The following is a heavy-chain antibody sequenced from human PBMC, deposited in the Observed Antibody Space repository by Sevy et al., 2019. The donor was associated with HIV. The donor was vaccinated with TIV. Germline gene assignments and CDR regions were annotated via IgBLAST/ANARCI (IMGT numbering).Heavy chain of an antibody. J-gene: IGHJ3*02. CDR1: GFTFSTYT. CDR3: ARAKVWVDALDI. Sequence: GGSLRLSCAASGFTFSTYTMNWVRRAPGKGLEWVSYISSSSSSIYYADPVKGRFTISRDNADNSLFLQMNSLRDEETAVYYCARAKVWVDALDIWGQGTMVTVSS. CDR2: ISSSSSSI. D-gene: IGHD1-26*01. V-gene: IGHV3-48*02.